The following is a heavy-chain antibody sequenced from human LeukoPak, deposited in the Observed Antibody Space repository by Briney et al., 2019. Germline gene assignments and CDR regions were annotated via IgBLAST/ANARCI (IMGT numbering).Heavy chain of an antibody. Sequence: SETLSLTCTASSGSISSYYWTWIRQPPGKQLEWIGYIYYSGGTNYYPSLKSRLIILSETSNNQSSQTLIYVMAADTAVYYCAGGPPGGHFDPWGQGTLVTVSS. D-gene: IGHD3-10*01. CDR3: AGGPPGGHFDP. V-gene: IGHV4-59*08. CDR1: SGSISSYY. CDR2: IYYSGGT. J-gene: IGHJ5*02.